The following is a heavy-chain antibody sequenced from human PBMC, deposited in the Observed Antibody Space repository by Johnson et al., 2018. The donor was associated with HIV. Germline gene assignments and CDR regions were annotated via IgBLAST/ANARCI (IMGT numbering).Heavy chain of an antibody. CDR2: ISSGGNT. CDR3: AKESKWESRTPHAYDI. J-gene: IGHJ3*02. Sequence: VQLVEFGGGLVQPGGSLRLSCAASGFTVSSNYMSWVRQSPGTGLEWVSVISSGGNTYYADSVTGRFTISRDNSRNTLYLQMNSLRPEDTAVYYCAKESKWESRTPHAYDIWGQGTTVTVSS. CDR1: GFTVSSNY. V-gene: IGHV3-66*02. D-gene: IGHD1-26*01.